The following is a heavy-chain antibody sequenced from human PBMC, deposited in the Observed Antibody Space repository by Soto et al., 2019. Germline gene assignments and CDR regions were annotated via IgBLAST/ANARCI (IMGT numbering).Heavy chain of an antibody. D-gene: IGHD5-12*01. V-gene: IGHV4-39*01. CDR1: GGSISRSPYC. CDR2: LYYSGST. Sequence: SETLSLTCTVSGGSISRSPYCWGWIRQPPGKGLEWIGRLYYSGSTFYNPSLKSRVTISVDTSKNQFSLKLSSVTAADTAVYYCALATISRSGRYWGQGTLVTVSS. CDR3: ALATISRSGRY. J-gene: IGHJ4*02.